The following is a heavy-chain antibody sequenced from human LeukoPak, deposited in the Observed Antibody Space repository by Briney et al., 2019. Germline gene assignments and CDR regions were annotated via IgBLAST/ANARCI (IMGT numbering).Heavy chain of an antibody. V-gene: IGHV3-33*06. CDR2: IWYDGTNK. CDR3: AKDRGSYSTTADS. J-gene: IGHJ5*01. CDR1: GFTFSDYW. Sequence: PGGSLRLSCAASGFTFSDYWMSWVRQAPGKGLEWVAVIWYDGTNKYYGDSVKGRFTISRDNSKNTLYLQMNSLRAEDTAVYYCAKDRGSYSTTADSWGQGTLVTVSS. D-gene: IGHD1-26*01.